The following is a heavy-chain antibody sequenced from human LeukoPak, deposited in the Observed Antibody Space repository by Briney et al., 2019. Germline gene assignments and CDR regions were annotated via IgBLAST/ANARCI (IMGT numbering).Heavy chain of an antibody. D-gene: IGHD2-2*02. CDR1: GFTFSSYA. V-gene: IGHV3-23*01. CDR3: ALPGGDIVVVPAAIGYFQH. Sequence: RGSLRLSCAASGFTFSSYAMSWVRQAPGKGLEWVSAISGSGGSTYYADSVKGRFTISRDNSKNTLYLQMNSLRAEDTAVYYCALPGGDIVVVPAAIGYFQHWGQGTLVTVSS. CDR2: ISGSGGST. J-gene: IGHJ1*01.